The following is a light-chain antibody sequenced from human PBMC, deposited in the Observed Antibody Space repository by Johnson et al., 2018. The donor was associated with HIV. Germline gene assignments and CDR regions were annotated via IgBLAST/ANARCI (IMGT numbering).Light chain of an antibody. CDR3: ATGESSLSAGRV. CDR1: SSNIGNNY. CDR2: DNN. J-gene: IGLJ1*01. V-gene: IGLV1-51*01. Sequence: QSVLTQPPSVSAAPGQKVTISCSGSSSNIGNNYVSWYQQLPGTAPKLLIYDNNKRPSGIPDRFSGSKSGTSATMGITGLQTGDEADYYCATGESSLSAGRVFGTGTKVTVL.